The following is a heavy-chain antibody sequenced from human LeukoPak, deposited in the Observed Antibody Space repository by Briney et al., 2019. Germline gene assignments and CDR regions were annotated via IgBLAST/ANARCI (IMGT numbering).Heavy chain of an antibody. CDR2: ISGSGGST. J-gene: IGHJ4*02. CDR3: AKWRDYDVLSGYYVSDY. D-gene: IGHD3-3*01. Sequence: PGGSLRLSCAASGFTFSSYAMSWVRQAPGKGLEWVSAISGSGGSTYYADSVKGRFTISRDNSKNTLYLQMNSLRAEDTAVYYCAKWRDYDVLSGYYVSDYWGQGTLVTASS. CDR1: GFTFSSYA. V-gene: IGHV3-23*01.